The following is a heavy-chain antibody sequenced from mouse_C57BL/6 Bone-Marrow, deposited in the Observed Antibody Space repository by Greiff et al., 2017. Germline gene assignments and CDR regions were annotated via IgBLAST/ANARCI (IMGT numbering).Heavy chain of an antibody. CDR1: GFTFSDYY. D-gene: IGHD3-1*01. CDR3: ARDGGDSDFDV. Sequence: DVMLVESEGGLVQPGSSMKLSCTASGFTFSDYYMAWVRQVPEKGLEWVANINYDGSSTYYLDSLKSRFIISRDNAKNILYLQMSSLKSEDTATYYCARDGGDSDFDVWGTGTTVTVSS. V-gene: IGHV5-16*01. J-gene: IGHJ1*03. CDR2: INYDGSST.